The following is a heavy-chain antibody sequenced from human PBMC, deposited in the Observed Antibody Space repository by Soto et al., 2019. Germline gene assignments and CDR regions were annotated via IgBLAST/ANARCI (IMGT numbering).Heavy chain of an antibody. J-gene: IGHJ1*01. CDR3: AVTQFSGEAYFQH. CDR2: ISWNSVAI. Sequence: EVQLVESGGGLVQPGRSLRLSCAASGFTFDDYVMHWVRQAPGRGLEWVSGISWNSVAIGYADSVKGRFTISRDNANHSLYLQMNSLRAGDTALYYCAVTQFSGEAYFQHWGQGTLVTVSS. V-gene: IGHV3-9*01. D-gene: IGHD2-21*02. CDR1: GFTFDDYV.